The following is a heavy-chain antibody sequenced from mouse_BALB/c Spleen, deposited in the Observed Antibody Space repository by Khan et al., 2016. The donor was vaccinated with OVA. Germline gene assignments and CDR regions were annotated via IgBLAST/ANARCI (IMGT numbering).Heavy chain of an antibody. CDR3: ARSTYRYDFAY. Sequence: EVQLQESGPSLVKPSQTLSLTCSVTGDSITSGYWRWIRQFPGNKLEYMGYMIYTGYTDYNPSLKSGLDITRRTYKTQYALQLNSGTTEDTATDYCARSTYRYDFAYWGQGTLVTVSA. V-gene: IGHV3-8*02. CDR1: GDSITSGY. CDR2: MIYTGYT. J-gene: IGHJ3*01. D-gene: IGHD2-14*01.